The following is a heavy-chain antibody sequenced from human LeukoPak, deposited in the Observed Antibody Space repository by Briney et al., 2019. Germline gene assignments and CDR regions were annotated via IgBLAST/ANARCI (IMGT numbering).Heavy chain of an antibody. Sequence: SETLSLTCAVYGGSFSGYYWSWIRQPPGKGLEWIGEINHSGSTNYNPSLKSRVTISVDTSKNQFSLKLSSVTAADTAVYYCARLEDSSGWYDGGIDPWGQGTLVTVSS. CDR1: GGSFSGYY. D-gene: IGHD6-19*01. V-gene: IGHV4-34*01. CDR3: ARLEDSSGWYDGGIDP. CDR2: INHSGST. J-gene: IGHJ5*02.